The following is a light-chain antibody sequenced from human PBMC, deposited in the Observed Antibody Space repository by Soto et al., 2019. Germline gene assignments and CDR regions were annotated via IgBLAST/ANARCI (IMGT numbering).Light chain of an antibody. CDR1: QSLVYSDGYTY. V-gene: IGKV2-30*01. J-gene: IGKJ2*01. CDR2: KVS. CDR3: MQGTHWPYT. Sequence: DVVMTQSPLSLSVTLGQPASISCRSSQSLVYSDGYTYLNWFQQRPGQPPRRLIYKVSNRDSGVPDRFSGIGSGTDFTLKISRVEAEDVGVYYCMQGTHWPYTFGQGTKLEFK.